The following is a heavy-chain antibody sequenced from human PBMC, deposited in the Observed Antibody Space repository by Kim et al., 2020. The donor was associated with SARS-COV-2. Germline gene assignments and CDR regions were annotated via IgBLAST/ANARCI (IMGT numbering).Heavy chain of an antibody. CDR1: GFTFSSYD. D-gene: IGHD3-10*01. V-gene: IGHV3-13*01. J-gene: IGHJ6*02. CDR3: ARGLWFGDGYYGMDV. CDR2: IGTAGDT. Sequence: GGSLRLSCAASGFTFSSYDMHWVRQATGKGLEWVSAIGTAGDTYYPGSVKGRFTISRENAKNSLYLQMNSLRAGDTAVYYCARGLWFGDGYYGMDVWGQGTTVTVSS.